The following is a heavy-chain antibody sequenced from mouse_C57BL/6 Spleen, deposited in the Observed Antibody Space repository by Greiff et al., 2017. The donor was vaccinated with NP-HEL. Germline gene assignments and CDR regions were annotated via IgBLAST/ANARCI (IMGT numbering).Heavy chain of an antibody. CDR3: ARRPYYYGSSFDY. CDR1: GYTFTSYW. J-gene: IGHJ2*01. V-gene: IGHV1-69*01. Sequence: VQLQQPGAELVMPGASVKLSCKASGYTFTSYWMHWVKQRPGQGLEWIGEIDPSDSYTNYNQKFKGKSTLPVDKSSSTAYKQHRSRASEDSAVYYCARRPYYYGSSFDYWGQGTTLTVSS. CDR2: IDPSDSYT. D-gene: IGHD1-1*01.